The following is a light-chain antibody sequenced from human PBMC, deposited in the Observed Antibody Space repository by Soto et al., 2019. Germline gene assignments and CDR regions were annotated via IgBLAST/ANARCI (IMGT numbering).Light chain of an antibody. V-gene: IGKV3-15*01. Sequence: EVVMTQSPATLSVSPGARATLLCGASQSVRNNLSWSKQKPGQAPRLLIYGVSTRATGVPARCSGSWSGTVFILTVSSLQPEDFAVDYSHQYENWWTFCQGTKVDIK. CDR1: QSVRNN. CDR2: GVS. CDR3: HQYENWWT. J-gene: IGKJ1*01.